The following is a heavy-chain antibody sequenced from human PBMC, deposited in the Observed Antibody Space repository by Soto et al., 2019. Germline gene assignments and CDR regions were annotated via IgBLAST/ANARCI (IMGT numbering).Heavy chain of an antibody. V-gene: IGHV3-23*01. CDR1: GLTFNSYA. D-gene: IGHD4-17*01. CDR2: ISCSDGST. J-gene: IGHJ4*02. CDR3: ASPPRATVTDNILDN. Sequence: PGGSLRLPCAASGLTFNSYAMRSLRQAPGKGLEWVSAISCSDGSTYYAGSAKGRFTISRDNSKNTLYLQMSSLRADDTAVYYCASPPRATVTDNILDNWGQGTLVTVSS.